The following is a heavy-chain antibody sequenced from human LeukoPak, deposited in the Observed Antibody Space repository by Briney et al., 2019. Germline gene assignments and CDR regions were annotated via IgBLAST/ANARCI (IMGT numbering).Heavy chain of an antibody. CDR3: ARGTYYYDGSGYYYGAFDI. Sequence: ASVKVSCKASGGTFSSYAISWVRQAPGRGLEWMGGIIPIFGTANYAQKFQGRVTITADESTSTAYMELSSLRSEDTAVYYCARGTYYYDGSGYYYGAFDIWGQGTMVTVSS. D-gene: IGHD3-22*01. CDR1: GGTFSSYA. V-gene: IGHV1-69*13. J-gene: IGHJ3*02. CDR2: IIPIFGTA.